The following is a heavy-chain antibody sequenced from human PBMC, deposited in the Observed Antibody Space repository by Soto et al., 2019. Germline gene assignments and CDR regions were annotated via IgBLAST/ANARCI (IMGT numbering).Heavy chain of an antibody. V-gene: IGHV3-30*18. CDR1: GFTFNTYG. D-gene: IGHD2-2*02. Sequence: VGSLRLSCAASGFTFNTYGMHWVRQAPGKGLEWVAVISYDGSEKYYVDSVKGRFTISKDNSKNTLHLQMNSLRPEDTAVYYCAKSPNFYCSSPNCYKYYFDHWGQGTRVTVSS. CDR3: AKSPNFYCSSPNCYKYYFDH. J-gene: IGHJ4*02. CDR2: ISYDGSEK.